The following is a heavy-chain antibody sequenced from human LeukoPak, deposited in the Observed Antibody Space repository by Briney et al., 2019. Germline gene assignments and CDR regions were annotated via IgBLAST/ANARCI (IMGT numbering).Heavy chain of an antibody. Sequence: GGSLRLSCAASGFTFSSYAMHWVRQAPGKGLEWVAVISYDGSNKYYADSVKGRFTISRDNSKNTLYLQMNSLRAEDTAVYYCARDKGSLYYFDYWGQGTLVTVSS. V-gene: IGHV3-30-3*01. CDR1: GFTFSSYA. CDR3: ARDKGSLYYFDY. J-gene: IGHJ4*02. D-gene: IGHD6-13*01. CDR2: ISYDGSNK.